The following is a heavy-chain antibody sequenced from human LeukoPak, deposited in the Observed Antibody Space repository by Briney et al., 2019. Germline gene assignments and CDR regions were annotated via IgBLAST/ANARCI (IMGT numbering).Heavy chain of an antibody. J-gene: IGHJ4*02. CDR1: GDSISRGTW. CDR3: TGYDIPYTFEF. CDR2: IIHSGNT. Sequence: SETLSLTCAVSGDSISRGTWWTWVRQSPGKGLQWIGDIIHSGNTNYNPSLRSRLTISLDKSRNQFSLKLNSVTAADTAVYYCTGYDIPYTFEFWGQGTLVTVSS. D-gene: IGHD2-2*01. V-gene: IGHV4-4*02.